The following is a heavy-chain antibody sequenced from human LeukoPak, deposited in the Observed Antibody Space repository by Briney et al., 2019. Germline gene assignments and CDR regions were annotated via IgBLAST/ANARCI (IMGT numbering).Heavy chain of an antibody. CDR2: IYTSGST. Sequence: SETLSLTCTVSGGSISSSSYYWSWIRQPAGKGLEWIGRIYTSGSTNYNPSLKSRVTMSVDTSKNQFSLKLSSVTAADTAVYYCARGRYYYDSSGSRYMDVWGKGTTVTVSS. D-gene: IGHD3-22*01. CDR1: GGSISSSSYY. V-gene: IGHV4-61*02. J-gene: IGHJ6*03. CDR3: ARGRYYYDSSGSRYMDV.